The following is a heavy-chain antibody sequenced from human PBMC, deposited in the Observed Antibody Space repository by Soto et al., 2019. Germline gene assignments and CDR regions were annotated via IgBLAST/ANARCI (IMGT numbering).Heavy chain of an antibody. V-gene: IGHV3-23*01. CDR2: ISGSGGST. J-gene: IGHJ6*02. D-gene: IGHD2-2*02. CDR1: GFTFSSYA. CDR3: AKAQECSSTSCYTGADYYGMDV. Sequence: GGSLRLSCAASGFTFSSYAMSWVRQAPGKGLEWVSAISGSGGSTYYADSVKGRFTISRDNSKNTLYLQMNSLRAGDTAVYYCAKAQECSSTSCYTGADYYGMDVWGQGTTVTVSS.